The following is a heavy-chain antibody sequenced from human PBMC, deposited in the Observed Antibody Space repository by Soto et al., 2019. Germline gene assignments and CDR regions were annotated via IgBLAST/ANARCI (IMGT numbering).Heavy chain of an antibody. CDR1: GFTFSSYA. Sequence: GGSLRLSCAASGFTFSSYAMSWVRQAPGKGLEWVSAISGSGGSTYYADSVKGRFTISRDNSKNTLYLQRNSLRAEDTAVYYCAKAGGGYYDILTDPYYYGMDVWGQGTTVTVSS. CDR2: ISGSGGST. J-gene: IGHJ6*02. D-gene: IGHD3-9*01. V-gene: IGHV3-23*01. CDR3: AKAGGGYYDILTDPYYYGMDV.